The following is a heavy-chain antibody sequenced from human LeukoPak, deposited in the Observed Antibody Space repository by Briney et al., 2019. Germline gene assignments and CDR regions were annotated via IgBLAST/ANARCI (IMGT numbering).Heavy chain of an antibody. Sequence: GASVKVSCKASGGTFSSYAISWVRQAPGQGLEWMGGIIPIFGTANYAQKFQGRVTITTDESTSTAYMELSSLRSEDTAVYYCARERGGLGPTMVRGAPFDYWGQGTLVTVSS. D-gene: IGHD3-10*01. CDR2: IIPIFGTA. CDR3: ARERGGLGPTMVRGAPFDY. V-gene: IGHV1-69*05. CDR1: GGTFSSYA. J-gene: IGHJ4*02.